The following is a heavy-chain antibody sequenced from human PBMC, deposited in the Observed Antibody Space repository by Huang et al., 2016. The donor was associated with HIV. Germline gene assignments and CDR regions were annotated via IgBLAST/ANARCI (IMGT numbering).Heavy chain of an antibody. CDR3: AKDRAAVIWPNYMDV. CDR2: ISWNSGSI. J-gene: IGHJ6*03. D-gene: IGHD6-13*01. Sequence: EVQLVESGGGLVQPGRSLRLSCAAFGFTFDDYAMHRVRQAPGKGLEWVSGISWNSGSICYADSVKGQFTIARYNAKNALYLQMNSLRAEDMTVYYCAKDRAAVIWPNYMDVWGKGTTVTVSS. V-gene: IGHV3-9*03. CDR1: GFTFDDYA.